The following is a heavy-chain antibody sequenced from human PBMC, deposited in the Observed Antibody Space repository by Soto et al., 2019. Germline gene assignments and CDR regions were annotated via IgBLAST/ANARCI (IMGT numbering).Heavy chain of an antibody. CDR3: ARQITGTNGFDY. J-gene: IGHJ4*02. D-gene: IGHD1-7*01. Sequence: SETLSLTCAVSSGSISTSNWWSWVRQPPGKGLEWIGEIYHSGSTNYNPSPKSRVTISVDKSENQFSLKLSSVTAADTAVYYCARQITGTNGFDYWGQGTLVTVSS. CDR1: SGSISTSNW. V-gene: IGHV4-4*02. CDR2: IYHSGST.